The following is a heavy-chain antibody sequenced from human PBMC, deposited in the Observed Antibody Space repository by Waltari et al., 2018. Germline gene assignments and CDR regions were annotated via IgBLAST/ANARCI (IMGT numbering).Heavy chain of an antibody. CDR3: ATPLAAASPSDHYYYYGLDV. Sequence: QVQLVQSGAEVRKPGASVKISCKVSGYSLTDLSIHWVRQTPGKGLEWMGGFDPEEGETFDAREFQGRVTVSEDTSADTAYMILSNLRSEDTALYYCATPLAAASPSDHYYYYGLDVWGQGTTVTVSS. D-gene: IGHD2-15*01. V-gene: IGHV1-24*01. CDR2: FDPEEGET. J-gene: IGHJ6*02. CDR1: GYSLTDLS.